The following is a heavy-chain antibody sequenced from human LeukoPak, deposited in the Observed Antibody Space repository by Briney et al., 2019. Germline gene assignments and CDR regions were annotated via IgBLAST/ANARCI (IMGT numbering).Heavy chain of an antibody. V-gene: IGHV3-21*01. J-gene: IGHJ4*02. D-gene: IGHD2/OR15-2a*01. Sequence: PRGSLRLSCAASGFTFSGYTMNWVRQAPGKGLEWVSSISTSSSYIYYADSVEGRFTISRDNAKNSLYLQMNSLRAEDTAVYYCAKADEMNMDYWGQGTLVTVSS. CDR2: ISTSSSYI. CDR3: AKADEMNMDY. CDR1: GFTFSGYT.